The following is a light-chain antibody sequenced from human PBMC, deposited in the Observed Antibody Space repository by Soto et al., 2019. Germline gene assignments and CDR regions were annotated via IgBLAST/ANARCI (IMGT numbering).Light chain of an antibody. CDR1: SSDIGAGYD. CDR3: QSWDTSLSGSV. Sequence: QPVLTQPPSVSRAPGQRVTISCTGSSSDIGAGYDVNWYQQLPGTAPKLLIYGNTNRPSGVPDRFSGSKSGTSGSLAISGLQTEDEAEYYCQSWDTSLSGSVFGGGTKLTVL. V-gene: IGLV1-40*01. CDR2: GNT. J-gene: IGLJ2*01.